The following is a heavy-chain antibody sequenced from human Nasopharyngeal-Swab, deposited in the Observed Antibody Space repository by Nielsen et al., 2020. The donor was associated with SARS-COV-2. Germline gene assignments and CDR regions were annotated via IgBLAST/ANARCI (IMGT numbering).Heavy chain of an antibody. CDR2: ISSSSSTI. V-gene: IGHV3-48*02. J-gene: IGHJ4*02. CDR1: GFTFSSYS. D-gene: IGHD7-27*01. Sequence: GGSLRLSCAASGFTFSSYSMNWVRQAPGKGLEWVSYISSSSSTIYYADSVKGRFTISRDNAKNSLYLQMNSLRDEDTAVYYCARDRAANWGNPLGEGFDCWGQGTLVTVSS. CDR3: ARDRAANWGNPLGEGFDC.